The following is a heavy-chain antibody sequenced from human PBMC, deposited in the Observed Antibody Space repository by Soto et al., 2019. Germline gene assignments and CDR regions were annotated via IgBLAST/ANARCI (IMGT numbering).Heavy chain of an antibody. CDR3: ARDSTCWYYWFDP. CDR1: RFTFNNYA. Sequence: AGGSLRLSCAASRFTFNNYAMSWVRQAPGKGLQWVSTISGSGHNTYYADSVEGRFTISRDNSKNTLHLQMNSLRAEDTAIYYCARDSTCWYYWFDPWGQGTQVTVSS. D-gene: IGHD2-2*01. CDR2: ISGSGHNT. J-gene: IGHJ5*02. V-gene: IGHV3-23*01.